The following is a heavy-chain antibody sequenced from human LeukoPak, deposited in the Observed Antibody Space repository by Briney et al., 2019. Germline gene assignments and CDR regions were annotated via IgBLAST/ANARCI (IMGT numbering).Heavy chain of an antibody. D-gene: IGHD6-19*01. CDR2: LYYSGRT. V-gene: IGHV4-39*01. CDR1: GGSISSSSYY. CDR3: ARVRRGIAVAGNYFDY. J-gene: IGHJ4*02. Sequence: SETLSLTCTVSGGSISSSSYYWGWIRQPPGKGLEWIGSLYYSGRTYYNPSLESRVTISVDTSKNQFSLKLSSVTAADTAVYYCARVRRGIAVAGNYFDYWGQGTLVTVSS.